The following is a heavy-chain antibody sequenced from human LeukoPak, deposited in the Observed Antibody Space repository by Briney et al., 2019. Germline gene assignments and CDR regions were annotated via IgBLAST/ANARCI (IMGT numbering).Heavy chain of an antibody. CDR2: ISSSSSFI. V-gene: IGHV3-21*01. CDR3: ARGYSSSWYLD. D-gene: IGHD6-13*01. Sequence: GGSLRLSCAGSGFNFSSYSMSWVRQAPWKGLEFVSSISSSSSFIYYADSVKGRFTISRDNAKKSLSLQMNSLRADDTAVYYCARGYSSSWYLDWGQGTLVSVSS. J-gene: IGHJ4*02. CDR1: GFNFSSYS.